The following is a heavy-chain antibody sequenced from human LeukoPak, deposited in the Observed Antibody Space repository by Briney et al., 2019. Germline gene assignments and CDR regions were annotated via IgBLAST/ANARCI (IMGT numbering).Heavy chain of an antibody. V-gene: IGHV3-7*01. CDR2: IKQDGNEK. CDR3: ARDSYSNYGSSMDV. D-gene: IGHD4-11*01. J-gene: IGHJ6*03. Sequence: GGSLRLSCAASGFTFSNYWMSWVRQAPGKGLEWVANIKQDGNEKYYVDSVKGRFTISRDNAKNSLYLQMNSLRAEDTAVYYCARDSYSNYGSSMDVWGKGTTVTVSS. CDR1: GFTFSNYW.